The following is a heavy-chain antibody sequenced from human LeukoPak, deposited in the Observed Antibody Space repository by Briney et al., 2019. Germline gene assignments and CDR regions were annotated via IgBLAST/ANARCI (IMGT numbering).Heavy chain of an antibody. CDR3: AREYYGDYYY. V-gene: IGHV3-7*01. D-gene: IGHD4-17*01. CDR2: INQDGSDK. Sequence: GGSLRLSCAASGFTFSSYSMSWVRQAPGKGLEWVAAINQDGSDKYYVDSVKGRFTISRDNAKNTFYLQMNSLRAEDTAVYYCAREYYGDYYYWGQGTLVPVSS. CDR1: GFTFSSYS. J-gene: IGHJ4*02.